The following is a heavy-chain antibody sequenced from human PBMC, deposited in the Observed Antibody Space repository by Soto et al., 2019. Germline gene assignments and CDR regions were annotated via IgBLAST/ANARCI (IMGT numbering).Heavy chain of an antibody. Sequence: GASVKVSCKASGYTFTNYDINWVRQATGQGLEWMGWMNPNSGNTGYAQKFRGRVTMTRNTSISTAYMELSSLRSEDTAVYYCARVSSAVRFVDYWGQGTLVTDSS. J-gene: IGHJ4*02. CDR2: MNPNSGNT. CDR1: GYTFTNYD. D-gene: IGHD3-22*01. V-gene: IGHV1-8*01. CDR3: ARVSSAVRFVDY.